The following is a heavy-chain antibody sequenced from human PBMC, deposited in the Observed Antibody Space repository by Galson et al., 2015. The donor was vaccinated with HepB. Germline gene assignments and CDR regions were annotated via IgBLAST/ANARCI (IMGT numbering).Heavy chain of an antibody. CDR1: GFTFSSYG. D-gene: IGHD6-13*01. V-gene: IGHV3-33*01. CDR2: IWYDGSNK. Sequence: SLRLSCAASGFTFSSYGMHWVRQAPGKGLEWVAVIWYDGSNKYYADSVKGRFTISRDNSKNTLYLQMNSLRAEDTAVYYCARDAGYSRSHDAFDFWGQGTMVTVSS. J-gene: IGHJ3*01. CDR3: ARDAGYSRSHDAFDF.